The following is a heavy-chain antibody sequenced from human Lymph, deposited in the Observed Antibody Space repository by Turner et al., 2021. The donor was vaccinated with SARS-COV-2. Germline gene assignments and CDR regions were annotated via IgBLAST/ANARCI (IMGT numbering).Heavy chain of an antibody. V-gene: IGHV1-24*01. D-gene: IGHD1-1*01. CDR2: LYPEDGEP. J-gene: IGHJ4*02. CDR1: GYTLTELS. Sequence: QVQLVQSGAEVKKPGASVKVSCKVSGYTLTELSIHWVRQAPGKGLEWMGGLYPEDGEPIYAQKFQGRVTMTEDTSTDTAYMELSSMRSDDTAVYYCATLKSNWKILTGRYYFDFWGQGTLVTVSS. CDR3: ATLKSNWKILTGRYYFDF.